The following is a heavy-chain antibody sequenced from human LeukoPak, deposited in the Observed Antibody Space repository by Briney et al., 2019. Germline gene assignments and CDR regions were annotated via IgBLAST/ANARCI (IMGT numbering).Heavy chain of an antibody. CDR1: GFTVSSNY. CDR2: IYSGGST. V-gene: IGHV3-66*01. Sequence: PRGSLRLSCAASGFTVSSNYMSWVRQAPGKGLEWVSVIYSGGSTYYADSVKGRFTISRDNSKNTLYLQMNSLRAEDAAVYYCARDPPGYYDSSGYRPSPYWGQGTLVTVSS. CDR3: ARDPPGYYDSSGYRPSPY. J-gene: IGHJ4*02. D-gene: IGHD3-22*01.